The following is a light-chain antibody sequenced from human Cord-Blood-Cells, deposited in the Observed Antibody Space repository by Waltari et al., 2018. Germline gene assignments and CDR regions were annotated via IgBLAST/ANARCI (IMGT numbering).Light chain of an antibody. CDR1: QSVSSY. CDR2: DAS. V-gene: IGKV3-11*01. J-gene: IGKJ1*01. Sequence: ELVLTQSPATLSLSPGERATLSCRASQSVSSYLAWYQQKPGQAPRLLIYDASNRATGIPARFSGSGSETDFTLTISSLEPEYFAVYYCQQRSNWTFGQGTKVEI. CDR3: QQRSNWT.